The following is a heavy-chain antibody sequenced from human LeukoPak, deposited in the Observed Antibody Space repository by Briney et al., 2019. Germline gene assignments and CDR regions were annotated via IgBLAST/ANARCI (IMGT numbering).Heavy chain of an antibody. CDR3: ARGGRITIFGVVITY. CDR2: IKPGGDST. V-gene: IGHV1-46*01. J-gene: IGHJ4*02. D-gene: IGHD3-3*01. CDR1: GYTFTNYY. Sequence: ASVKVSCKASGYTFTNYYIHWVRQAPGQGLEWMGVIKPGGDSTSSARIFQGRVYMTSDTSTSTVYMELSGLRSDDTAVYYCARGGRITIFGVVITYWGQGTLVTVSS.